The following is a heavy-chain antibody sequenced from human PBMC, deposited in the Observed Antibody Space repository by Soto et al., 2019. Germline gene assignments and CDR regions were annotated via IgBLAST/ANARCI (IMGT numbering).Heavy chain of an antibody. CDR1: GYTFSRYG. J-gene: IGHJ6*02. CDR3: AREGYCSSGSCALYYHDYFGMDF. V-gene: IGHV1-18*01. CDR2: ISAYNGNG. D-gene: IGHD2-15*01. Sequence: ASVKVSCKASGYTFSRYGISWVRQAPGQGLEWMGWISAYNGNGNYAQKFRDRVTMTTDTSTNTAYMDLRSLTSDDTAVYYCAREGYCSSGSCALYYHDYFGMDFWGQGTTVTVSS.